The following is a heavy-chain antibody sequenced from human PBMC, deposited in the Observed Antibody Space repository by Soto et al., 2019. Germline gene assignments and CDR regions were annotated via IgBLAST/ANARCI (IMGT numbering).Heavy chain of an antibody. Sequence: QVQLVESGGGVVQPGGSLSLSCATSGFNSLSFTLHWVGRAPAKGRMWIAVMSYDGARTDYADAVKGRFTISRDTSKNTLYLQMNNLRPDDTAMYYCARDRPYGDPNWFDPWGQGTLVTVSS. D-gene: IGHD4-17*01. J-gene: IGHJ5*02. CDR3: ARDRPYGDPNWFDP. CDR1: GFNSLSFT. V-gene: IGHV3-30-3*01. CDR2: MSYDGART.